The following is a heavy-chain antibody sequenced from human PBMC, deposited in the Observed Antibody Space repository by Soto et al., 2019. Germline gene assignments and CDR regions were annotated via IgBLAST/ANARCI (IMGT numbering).Heavy chain of an antibody. V-gene: IGHV3-33*01. CDR3: ARGHYGSGSYYNYGFDP. CDR1: GFTFSSYG. D-gene: IGHD3-10*01. Sequence: PGGSLRLSCAASGFTFSSYGMHCVRQAPGKGLEWVAVIWYDGSNKYYADSVKGRFTISRDNSKNTLYLQMNSLRAEDTAVYYWARGHYGSGSYYNYGFDPWGQGPRVTVSS. J-gene: IGHJ5*02. CDR2: IWYDGSNK.